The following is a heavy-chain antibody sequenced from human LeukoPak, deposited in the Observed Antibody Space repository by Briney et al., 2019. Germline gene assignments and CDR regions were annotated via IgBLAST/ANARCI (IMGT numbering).Heavy chain of an antibody. CDR1: GGTFSSYT. CDR2: IIPILGIA. V-gene: IGHV1-69*04. Sequence: GASVKVSCKASGGTFSSYTISWVRQAPGQGLEWMGRIIPILGIANYAQKFQGRVTITADKSTSTAYMELSGLRSEDTAVYYCAREDGYNPGFDYWGQGTLVTVSS. CDR3: AREDGYNPGFDY. D-gene: IGHD5-24*01. J-gene: IGHJ4*02.